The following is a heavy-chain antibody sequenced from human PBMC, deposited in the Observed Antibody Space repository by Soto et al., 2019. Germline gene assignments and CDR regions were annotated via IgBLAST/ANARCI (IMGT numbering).Heavy chain of an antibody. CDR2: ISSNNNYM. Sequence: GGSLRLSCAASGFTFSNYIMSWVRQAPGKGLEWVSSISSNNNYMFYADSVKGRFTISRDNAKNSLYLQMNSLRAEDTAVYYCARKSGSSGSGAFDIWGQGTRVTVSS. J-gene: IGHJ3*02. V-gene: IGHV3-21*01. CDR3: ARKSGSSGSGAFDI. D-gene: IGHD6-13*01. CDR1: GFTFSNYI.